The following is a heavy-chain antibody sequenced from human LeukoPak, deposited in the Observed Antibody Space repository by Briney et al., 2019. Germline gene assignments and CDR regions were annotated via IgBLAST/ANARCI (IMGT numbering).Heavy chain of an antibody. D-gene: IGHD3-22*01. Sequence: SETLSLTCTVSGDSINSLDLWSWVRQPPGKGLEWIGEMYLSGTTHSNPSVKSRVTISIDKSKNQFSLNLSSVTAADTAVYYCAGLVGRYSSGLYYYYFDYWGQGTLVTVSS. CDR2: MYLSGTT. J-gene: IGHJ4*02. CDR1: GDSINSLDL. CDR3: AGLVGRYSSGLYYYYFDY. V-gene: IGHV4-4*02.